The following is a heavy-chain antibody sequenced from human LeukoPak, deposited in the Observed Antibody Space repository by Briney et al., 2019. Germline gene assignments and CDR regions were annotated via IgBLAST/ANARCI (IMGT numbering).Heavy chain of an antibody. Sequence: GGSLRLSCAASGFTFSSYSMNWVRQAPGKGLEWVSSISSSSSYIYYADSVKGRFTISRDNAKNSLYLQMNSLRAEDTAVYYCARDPQSGRNYDFWSGYYTPGYMDVWGKGTTVTVSS. CDR3: ARDPQSGRNYDFWSGYYTPGYMDV. J-gene: IGHJ6*03. V-gene: IGHV3-21*01. D-gene: IGHD3-3*01. CDR1: GFTFSSYS. CDR2: ISSSSSYI.